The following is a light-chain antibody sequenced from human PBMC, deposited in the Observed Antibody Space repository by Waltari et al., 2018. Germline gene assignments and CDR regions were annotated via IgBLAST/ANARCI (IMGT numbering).Light chain of an antibody. J-gene: IGLJ2*01. CDR3: SSYTSSSTPV. CDR2: EVS. V-gene: IGLV2-18*02. Sequence: QSALTQPPSVSRSPGQSVTISCTGTSSDVGSYNRVSWYQQPPRTAPKLMIYEVSNRPSGVPDRFSGSKSGNTAFLTISGLQAEDEADYYCSSYTSSSTPVFGGGTKLTVL. CDR1: SSDVGSYNR.